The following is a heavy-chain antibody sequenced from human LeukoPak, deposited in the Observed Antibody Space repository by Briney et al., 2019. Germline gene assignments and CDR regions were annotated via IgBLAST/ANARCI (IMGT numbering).Heavy chain of an antibody. CDR1: GGSISSHY. CDR2: IYYSGST. J-gene: IGHJ6*03. D-gene: IGHD3-3*01. Sequence: SETLSLTCTVSGGSISSHYWSWTRQPPGKGLEWIGYIYYSGSTNYNPSLKSRVTISVDTSKNQFSLKLSSVTAADTAVYYCARLERLFYYMDVWGKGTTVTVSS. CDR3: ARLERLFYYMDV. V-gene: IGHV4-59*11.